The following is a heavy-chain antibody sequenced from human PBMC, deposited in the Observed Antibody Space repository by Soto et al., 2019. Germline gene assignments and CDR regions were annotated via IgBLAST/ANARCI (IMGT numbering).Heavy chain of an antibody. Sequence: QVQLVQSGAEVKKPGSSVKVSCKASGGTFSSYAISWVRQAPGQGLEWMGGIIPIFGTANYAQKFQGRVTITADESTSTAYMELSSLRSEDTAVYYCARGAEPYCSSTSWYNNYYYGMDVWGQGTTVTVSS. CDR2: IIPIFGTA. J-gene: IGHJ6*02. CDR1: GGTFSSYA. V-gene: IGHV1-69*01. D-gene: IGHD2-2*02. CDR3: ARGAEPYCSSTSWYNNYYYGMDV.